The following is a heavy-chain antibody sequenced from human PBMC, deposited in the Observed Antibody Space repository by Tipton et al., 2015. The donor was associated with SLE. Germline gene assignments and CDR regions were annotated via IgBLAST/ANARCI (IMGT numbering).Heavy chain of an antibody. D-gene: IGHD6-19*01. J-gene: IGHJ3*02. CDR2: IYYSGST. V-gene: IGHV4-59*01. CDR3: AREPLGYSSGWPTGPAFDI. Sequence: TLSLTCTVSGGSISSYYWSWIRQPPGKGLEWIGYIYYSGSTNYNPSLKSRVTISVDTSKNQCSLKLSSVTAADTAVYYCAREPLGYSSGWPTGPAFDIWGKGTMVTVSS. CDR1: GGSISSYY.